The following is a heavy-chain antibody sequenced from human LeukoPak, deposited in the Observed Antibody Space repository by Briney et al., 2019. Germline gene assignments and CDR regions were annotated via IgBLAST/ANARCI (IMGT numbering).Heavy chain of an antibody. CDR3: ATLNSFGHDY. V-gene: IGHV3-74*01. Sequence: GGSLRLSCAASGFTFSSFWMHWVRQPPGKGQVWVSRIDTDGRTTTYADSVKDRFTISRDNARNTVYLQINSLRAEDTAVYYCATLNSFGHDYWGQGILVTVSS. CDR2: IDTDGRTT. D-gene: IGHD5-18*01. CDR1: GFTFSSFW. J-gene: IGHJ4*02.